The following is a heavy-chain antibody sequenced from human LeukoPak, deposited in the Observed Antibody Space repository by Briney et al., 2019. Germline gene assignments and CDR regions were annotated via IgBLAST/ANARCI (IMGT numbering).Heavy chain of an antibody. CDR3: ARGCSGGSCYSSNWFDP. D-gene: IGHD2-15*01. Sequence: GSSVKVSCKASGGTFSSYAISWVRQAPGQGLEWMGGIIPIFGTASYAQKFQGRVTMTTDTSTSTAYMELRSLRSDDTAMYYCARGCSGGSCYSSNWFDPWGQGTLVTVSS. CDR2: IIPIFGTA. CDR1: GGTFSSYA. V-gene: IGHV1-69*05. J-gene: IGHJ5*02.